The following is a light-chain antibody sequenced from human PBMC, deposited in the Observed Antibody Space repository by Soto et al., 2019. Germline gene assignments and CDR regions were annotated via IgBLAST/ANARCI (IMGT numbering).Light chain of an antibody. CDR2: GAS. J-gene: IGKJ1*01. CDR3: QQHNSWPWT. V-gene: IGKV3-15*01. Sequence: EIVLTQSPSTLSLSPGESATLSCRASQSVSSNLGWYQQKPGQAPRLLIYGASTRVTGIPARFSGSGSGTEFTLTISSLQSEDFAVYYCQQHNSWPWTFGQGTKVDI. CDR1: QSVSSN.